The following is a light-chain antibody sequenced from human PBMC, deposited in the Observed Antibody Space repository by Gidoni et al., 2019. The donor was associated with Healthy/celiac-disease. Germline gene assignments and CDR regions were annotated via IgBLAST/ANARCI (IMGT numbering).Light chain of an antibody. CDR3: QQYNNWPPGCT. CDR2: GAS. CDR1: QSVSSN. J-gene: IGKJ3*01. Sequence: EIVMTQSPATLSVSPGERATLSCRASQSVSSNLAWYQQKPGQAPRLLIYGASTRATGIPARFSGSGSGTEFTLTISSLQSEDFAVYYCQQYNNWPPGCTFXPXTKVDIK. V-gene: IGKV3-15*01.